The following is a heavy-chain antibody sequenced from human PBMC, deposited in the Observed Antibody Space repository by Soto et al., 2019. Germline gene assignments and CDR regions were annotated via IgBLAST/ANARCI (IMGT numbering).Heavy chain of an antibody. CDR2: INHNGDT. Sequence: QVQLQQWGAGLFKPSETLSHTCTVYGGSFSGYYWSWIRQPPGKGLEWIGDINHNGDTNYNPSLKSRVTISVDTSKNQFSLKLNSVTAADTAVYYCARRLDDWGQGILVTVSS. CDR1: GGSFSGYY. V-gene: IGHV4-34*01. J-gene: IGHJ4*02. CDR3: ARRLDD.